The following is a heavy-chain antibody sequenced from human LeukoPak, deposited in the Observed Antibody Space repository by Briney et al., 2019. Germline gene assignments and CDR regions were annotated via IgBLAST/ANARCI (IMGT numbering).Heavy chain of an antibody. D-gene: IGHD3-10*01. CDR2: INHSGST. J-gene: IGHJ4*02. CDR3: ARVLVRGVIISEDY. CDR1: GGSFSGYY. V-gene: IGHV4-34*09. Sequence: SETLSLTCAVYGGSFSGYYWSWIRQPPGKGLEWIGEINHSGSTNYNPSLKSRVTISVDTSKNQFSLKLSSVTAADTAVYYCARVLVRGVIISEDYWGQGTLVTVSS.